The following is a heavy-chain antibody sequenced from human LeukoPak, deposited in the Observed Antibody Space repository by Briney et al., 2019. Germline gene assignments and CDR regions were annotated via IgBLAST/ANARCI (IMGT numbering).Heavy chain of an antibody. CDR2: IYHSGST. CDR1: GGSISSSNW. V-gene: IGHV4-4*02. Sequence: SGTLSLTCAVSGGSISSSNWWSWVRQPPGRGLEWIGEIYHSGSTNYNPSLKSRVTISVDKSKNQFSLKLSSVTAADTAVYYCARDRIAVAGTGAFDYWGQGTLVTVSS. D-gene: IGHD6-19*01. J-gene: IGHJ4*02. CDR3: ARDRIAVAGTGAFDY.